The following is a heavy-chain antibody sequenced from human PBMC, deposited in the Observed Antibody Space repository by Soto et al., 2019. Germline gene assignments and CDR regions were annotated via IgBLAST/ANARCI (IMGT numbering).Heavy chain of an antibody. J-gene: IGHJ4*02. CDR2: IYPGDSDT. D-gene: IGHD5-18*01. V-gene: IGHV5-51*01. CDR1: GYSYNSFW. Sequence: PGESLKSSCEGSGYSYNSFWIAWVRQQTGKGLEWMGIIYPGDSDTKYSPSFQGQVTISADRSIGTAYLQWSSLKASDTAMYYCSRGYNYGYHCFDYRGQGSLVPVSA. CDR3: SRGYNYGYHCFDY.